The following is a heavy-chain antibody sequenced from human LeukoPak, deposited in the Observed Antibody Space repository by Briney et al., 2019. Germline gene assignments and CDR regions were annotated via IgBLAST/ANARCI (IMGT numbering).Heavy chain of an antibody. V-gene: IGHV4-59*08. Sequence: PSETLSLTCTVSGASISDYYWSWIRQPPGKGLEWIGYVYYIGSTDYNPSLKSRVSLSVDTSKNQFSLNLSSVTAADKAVYYCARLWEAQWYFDVWGRGTLVTVSS. D-gene: IGHD1-26*01. CDR3: ARLWEAQWYFDV. CDR1: GASISDYY. CDR2: VYYIGST. J-gene: IGHJ2*01.